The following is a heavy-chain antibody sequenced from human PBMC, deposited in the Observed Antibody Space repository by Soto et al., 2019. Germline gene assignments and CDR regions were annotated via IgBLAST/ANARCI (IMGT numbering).Heavy chain of an antibody. Sequence: QITVKESGPTLVKPTQTLTLTCTFSGFSLSTSGVGVCWIRQPPEKSLEWLALISWDADKRYSPSLKSRLTIPKYNSKNHVVLTMSNMNPGDTATYYCAHRGSLHTVVDFDYWGHRTLVTVAS. CDR3: AHRGSLHTVVDFDY. D-gene: IGHD4-17*01. CDR1: GFSLSTSGVG. J-gene: IGHJ4*01. CDR2: ISWDADK. V-gene: IGHV2-5*02.